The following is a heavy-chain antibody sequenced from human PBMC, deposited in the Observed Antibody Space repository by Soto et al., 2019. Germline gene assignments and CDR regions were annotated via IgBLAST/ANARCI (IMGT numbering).Heavy chain of an antibody. J-gene: IGHJ4*02. V-gene: IGHV1-18*01. CDR2: ISAYNGNT. Sequence: GASVKVSCKASGYTFTSYDINWVRQATGQGLEWMGWISAYNGNTNYAQKLQGRVTMTTDTSTSTAYMELRSLRSDDTAVYYCARRKHDYGDPTYFDYWGQGTLVTVST. D-gene: IGHD4-17*01. CDR3: ARRKHDYGDPTYFDY. CDR1: GYTFTSYD.